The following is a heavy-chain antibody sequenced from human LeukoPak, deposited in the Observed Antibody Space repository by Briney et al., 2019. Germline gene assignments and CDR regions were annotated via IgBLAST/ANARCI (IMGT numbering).Heavy chain of an antibody. D-gene: IGHD3-16*02. CDR2: INPNSGGT. CDR3: ARDRKARLHLGELSS. V-gene: IGHV1-2*02. CDR1: GYTFTGYY. J-gene: IGHJ4*02. Sequence: EASVKVSCKASGYTFTGYYMHWVRQAPGQGLEWMGWINPNSGGTNYAQKFQGRVTVTRDTSISTAYMELSRLRSDDTAVYYCARDRKARLHLGELSSWGQGTLVTVSS.